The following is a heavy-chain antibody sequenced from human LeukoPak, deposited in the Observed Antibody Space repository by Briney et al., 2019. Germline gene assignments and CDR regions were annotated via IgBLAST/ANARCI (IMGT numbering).Heavy chain of an antibody. Sequence: GGSLRLSCAASGFSFSSYGMHWVRQAPGKGLEWVAVISYDGSNKYFADSVKGRFTISRDNSKNTLYLQMNSLRAEDTAVYYCAKDSGIAVAGTLRAFDIWGQGTMVTVSS. CDR2: ISYDGSNK. CDR3: AKDSGIAVAGTLRAFDI. CDR1: GFSFSSYG. J-gene: IGHJ3*02. V-gene: IGHV3-30*18. D-gene: IGHD6-19*01.